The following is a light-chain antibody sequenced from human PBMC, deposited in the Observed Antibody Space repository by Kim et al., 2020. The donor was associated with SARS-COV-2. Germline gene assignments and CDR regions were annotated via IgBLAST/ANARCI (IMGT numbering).Light chain of an antibody. J-gene: IGLJ1*01. CDR2: DVS. CDR1: TSDVGGYNF. V-gene: IGLV2-8*01. CDR3: SSYAAISNFV. Sequence: QSALTQPPSASGSPGQSVTISCTGTTSDVGGYNFVSWYQQHPGKAPKLMIYDVSNRPSGVPDCFSGSKSGNTASLTVSGLQAEDEADYYCSSYAAISNFVFGTGTKVTVL.